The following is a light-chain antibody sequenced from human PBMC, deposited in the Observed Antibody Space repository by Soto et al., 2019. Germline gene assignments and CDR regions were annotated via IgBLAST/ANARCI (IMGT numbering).Light chain of an antibody. J-gene: IGKJ2*01. V-gene: IGKV1-5*03. CDR2: KAS. Sequence: DIQMTQSPSTQSASVGDRVTITSRGSQSISSWLAWYQQKPGKAPKLLIYKASSLESGVPSRFSGSGSGTEFTLTISSLQPDDFATYYCQQYNSYLYTFGQGTKLEIK. CDR1: QSISSW. CDR3: QQYNSYLYT.